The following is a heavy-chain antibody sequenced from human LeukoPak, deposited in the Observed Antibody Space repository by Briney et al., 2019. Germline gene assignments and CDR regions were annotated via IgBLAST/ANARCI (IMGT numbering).Heavy chain of an antibody. CDR2: INPSGGST. Sequence: ASVKVSCKASGYTFTSYYMHWVRQAPGQGLEWMGIINPSGGSTSYAQKFQGRVTMTRDTSTSTVYMELSSLRSEDTAVYYCARDHESIAAADPGHSGMDVWGKGTTVTVSS. CDR1: GYTFTSYY. D-gene: IGHD6-13*01. J-gene: IGHJ6*04. V-gene: IGHV1-46*01. CDR3: ARDHESIAAADPGHSGMDV.